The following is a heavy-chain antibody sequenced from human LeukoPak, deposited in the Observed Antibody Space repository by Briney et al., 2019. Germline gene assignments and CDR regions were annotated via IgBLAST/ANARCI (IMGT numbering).Heavy chain of an antibody. CDR2: ISSSGSTI. V-gene: IGHV3-11*01. D-gene: IGHD3-10*01. CDR1: GFTFSDYY. J-gene: IGHJ5*02. Sequence: GGSLRLSCATSGFTFSDYYMSWIRQAPGKGLEWVSYISSSGSTIYYADSVKGRFTISRDNAKSSLYLQMNSLRAEDTAVYYCARQTNGDWFDPWGQGTLVTVSS. CDR3: ARQTNGDWFDP.